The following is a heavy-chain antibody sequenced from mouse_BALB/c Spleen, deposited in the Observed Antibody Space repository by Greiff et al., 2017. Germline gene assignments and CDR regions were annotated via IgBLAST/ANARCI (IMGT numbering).Heavy chain of an antibody. CDR2: ISSGGST. CDR1: GFTFSSYA. J-gene: IGHJ2*01. Sequence: EVKVEESGGGLVKPGGSLKLSCAASGFTFSSYAMSWVRQTPEKRLEWVASISSGGSTYYPDSVKGRFTISRDNARNILYLQMSSLRSEDTAMYYCARGGDYGSSYGYWGQGTTLTVSS. CDR3: ARGGDYGSSYGY. D-gene: IGHD1-1*01. V-gene: IGHV5-6-5*01.